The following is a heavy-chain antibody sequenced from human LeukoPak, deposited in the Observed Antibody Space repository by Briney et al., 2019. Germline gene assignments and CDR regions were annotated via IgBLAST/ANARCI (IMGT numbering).Heavy chain of an antibody. J-gene: IGHJ6*02. Sequence: SETLSLTCTVSGGSISSYYWSWIRQPSGKGLEWIGYIYYSGSTNYNPSLKSRVTTSVDTSKNQFSLKLSSVTAADTAVYYCASGSNYYYYGMDVWGQGTTVTVSS. CDR1: GGSISSYY. D-gene: IGHD1-26*01. V-gene: IGHV4-59*08. CDR3: ASGSNYYYYGMDV. CDR2: IYYSGST.